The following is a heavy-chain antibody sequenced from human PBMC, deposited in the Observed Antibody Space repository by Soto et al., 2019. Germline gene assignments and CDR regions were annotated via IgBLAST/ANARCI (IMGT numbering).Heavy chain of an antibody. D-gene: IGHD5-12*01. J-gene: IGHJ2*01. Sequence: EVQLVESGGGLVKPGGSLRLSCAASGFTFSSYSMNWVCQAPGKGLEWVSCISSGSTHIYYADSVKGRFSISRDDAKNTLYLHMNSLRVEDTAVYYCARGVATMHDWYLDLWGRGTLVTVSS. V-gene: IGHV3-21*01. CDR3: ARGVATMHDWYLDL. CDR2: ISSGSTHI. CDR1: GFTFSSYS.